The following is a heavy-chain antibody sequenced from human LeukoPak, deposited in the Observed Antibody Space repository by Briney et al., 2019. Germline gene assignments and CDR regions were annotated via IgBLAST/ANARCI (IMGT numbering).Heavy chain of an antibody. CDR1: GFTFSNXA. J-gene: IGHJ4*02. CDR2: ISDDGSRQ. D-gene: IGHD3-10*01. Sequence: GRSLRLSCAATGFTFSNXAIHWGRQAPGXXXXXXAFISDDGSRQHYADSVKGRFTISRDNSKNTLNLQMNSLRAEDTAVYYCVKDRTGTYTLDYWGQGTLVTVSS. CDR3: VKDRTGTYTLDY. V-gene: IGHV3-30-3*01.